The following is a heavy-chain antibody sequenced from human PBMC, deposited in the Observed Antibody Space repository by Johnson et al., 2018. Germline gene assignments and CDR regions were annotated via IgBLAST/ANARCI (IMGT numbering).Heavy chain of an antibody. CDR3: ARSRANYDYVWGSYRSYYYYGMDV. D-gene: IGHD3-16*02. CDR2: IHHGGRT. CDR1: GGSFRVYH. V-gene: IGHV4-34*01. Sequence: QVQLQQWGAGLLKPSETLSLICAVYGGSFRVYHWSWIRQPPGKGLECIREIHHGGRTDYNPALKSRLTMSADTSTNQLSLKLNSVTAADTAVYYCARSRANYDYVWGSYRSYYYYGMDVWGQGTTVTVS. J-gene: IGHJ6*02.